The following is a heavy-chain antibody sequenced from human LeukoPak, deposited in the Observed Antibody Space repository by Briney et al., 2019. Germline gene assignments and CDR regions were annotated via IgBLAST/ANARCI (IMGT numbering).Heavy chain of an antibody. J-gene: IGHJ4*02. CDR3: ARGAPARYYYGSGSYYPHDY. V-gene: IGHV4-59*12. CDR2: IYHSGST. CDR1: GGSISTYY. Sequence: PSETLSLTCTLSGGSISTYYWSWIRQPPGKGLEWIGYIYHSGSTNYNPSLKSRVTISVDTSKNQFSLKLSSVTAADTAVYYCARGAPARYYYGSGSYYPHDYWGQGTLVTVSS. D-gene: IGHD3-10*01.